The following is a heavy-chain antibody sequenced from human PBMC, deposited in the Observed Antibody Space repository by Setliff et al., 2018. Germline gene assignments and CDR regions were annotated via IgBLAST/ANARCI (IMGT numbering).Heavy chain of an antibody. CDR1: GGTFSSYA. Sequence: ASVKVSCKASGGTFSSYAISWVRQAPGQGLEWMGGIIPILGIANYAQKLQGRVTMTTDTSTSTAYMELSSLRSEDTAVYYCARDPAFRRGGIAVAGSFDYWGQGTLVTVSS. V-gene: IGHV1-69*10. J-gene: IGHJ4*02. CDR3: ARDPAFRRGGIAVAGSFDY. D-gene: IGHD6-19*01. CDR2: IIPILGIA.